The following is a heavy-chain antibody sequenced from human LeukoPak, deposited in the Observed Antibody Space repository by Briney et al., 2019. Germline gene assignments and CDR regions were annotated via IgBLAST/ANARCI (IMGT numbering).Heavy chain of an antibody. Sequence: GGSLRLSCAASGFTFSSYGMSWVRQAPGKGLEWVSAISCSGDSAYYADSVKGRFTISRDNSKNTLYLQMNSLRAEDTAVYYCARRSGIAVAGAFDYWGQGTLVTVSS. D-gene: IGHD6-19*01. V-gene: IGHV3-23*01. CDR2: ISCSGDSA. CDR1: GFTFSSYG. J-gene: IGHJ4*02. CDR3: ARRSGIAVAGAFDY.